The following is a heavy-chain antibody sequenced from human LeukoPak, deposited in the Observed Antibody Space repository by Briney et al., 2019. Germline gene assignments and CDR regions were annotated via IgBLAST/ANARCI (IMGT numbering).Heavy chain of an antibody. Sequence: KSGGSLRLSCAASGFTFSSYAMSWVRQAPGKGLEWVSSISSGSTYIYYADSVKGRFTISRDNARNSLFVQMNSLRVEDTAVYYCARAAWVTTSPYWYFDLWGRGTLVTVSS. CDR1: GFTFSSYA. CDR2: ISSGSTYI. V-gene: IGHV3-21*01. D-gene: IGHD4-17*01. CDR3: ARAAWVTTSPYWYFDL. J-gene: IGHJ2*01.